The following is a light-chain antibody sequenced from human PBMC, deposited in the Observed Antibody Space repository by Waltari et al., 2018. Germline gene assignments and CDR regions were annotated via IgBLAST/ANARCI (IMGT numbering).Light chain of an antibody. V-gene: IGLV7-46*01. Sequence: QAVVTQEPSVTVSPGGTLTLTCGSSPGTVPNNHYPYWFQQKPGQAPRTLIYDTTNKYSWTPARFSGSLLGGQAALTLSGVQPEDEAEYYCLLSFGITQIFGGGTKLTVL. CDR1: PGTVPNNHY. CDR3: LLSFGITQI. CDR2: DTT. J-gene: IGLJ2*01.